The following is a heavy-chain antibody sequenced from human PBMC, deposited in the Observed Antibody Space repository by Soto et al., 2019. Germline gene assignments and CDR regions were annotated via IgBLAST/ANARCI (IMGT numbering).Heavy chain of an antibody. CDR3: AKEPATAKPEGVDF. CDR1: GNTFSDYY. Sequence: ASVKVYCKASGNTFSDYYIHWVRQAPGQGLEWMGWINPNSGGTKYAPKFQGEVTMTRDTSITTAYMELSRLRSGDTAVYYCAKEPATAKPEGVDFWGQGTLVTVSS. CDR2: INPNSGGT. V-gene: IGHV1-2*02. D-gene: IGHD1-1*01. J-gene: IGHJ4*02.